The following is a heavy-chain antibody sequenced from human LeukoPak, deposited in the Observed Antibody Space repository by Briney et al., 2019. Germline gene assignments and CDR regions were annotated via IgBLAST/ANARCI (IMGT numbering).Heavy chain of an antibody. CDR3: ARLKVDMAREPYYFDY. D-gene: IGHD3-10*01. J-gene: IGHJ4*02. CDR2: MHYSGSS. CDR1: SGFIVSYY. V-gene: IGHV4-59*08. Sequence: PSQTLSLTCTVCSGFIVSYYLGWVRQPPGKGLEWIGYMHYSGSSNYNPSLKSRVTISVDTYNNQFSLKLNFVTEADEDMHNCARLKVDMAREPYYFDYWGQGTLVTVSS.